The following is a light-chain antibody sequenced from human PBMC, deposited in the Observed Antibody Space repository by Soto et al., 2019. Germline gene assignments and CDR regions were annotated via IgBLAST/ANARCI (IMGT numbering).Light chain of an antibody. CDR3: QQYNNWPPLT. Sequence: EIVMTQSPATLSVSPGERATLSYRASQSVAGNLAWYQQKPGQTPRLLIYGASTRATGIPARFSGSGSGTEFTLTISSLQSEDFGVYYCQQYNNWPPLTFGGGTKVDIK. CDR1: QSVAGN. V-gene: IGKV3-15*01. CDR2: GAS. J-gene: IGKJ4*01.